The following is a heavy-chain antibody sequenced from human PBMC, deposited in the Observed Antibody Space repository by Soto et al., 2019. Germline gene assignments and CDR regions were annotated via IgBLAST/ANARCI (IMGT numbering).Heavy chain of an antibody. J-gene: IGHJ6*02. CDR1: GFTFSSYE. D-gene: IGHD6-19*01. CDR2: ISSASSETWYA. CDR3: TTDTYSSGWYLNYYYYGMDV. V-gene: IGHV3-15*07. Sequence: GGSLRLSCAASGFTFSSYEMNWVRQAPGKGLEWVASISSASSETWYADYAAPVKGGFTISRDDSKNTLYLQMNSLKTEDTAVYYCTTDTYSSGWYLNYYYYGMDVWGQGTTVTVSS.